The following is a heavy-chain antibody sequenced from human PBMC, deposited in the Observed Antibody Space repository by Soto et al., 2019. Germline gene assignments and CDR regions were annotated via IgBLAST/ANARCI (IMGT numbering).Heavy chain of an antibody. CDR2: IYYSGST. D-gene: IGHD2-2*01. Sequence: PSETLSLTCTVSGGSISSYYWSWIRQPPGKGLEWIGYIYYSGSTNYNPSLKSRATISVDTSKNQFSLKLSSVTAADTAVYYCARVAMTGGYFDYWGQGTLVTVSS. CDR1: GGSISSYY. CDR3: ARVAMTGGYFDY. V-gene: IGHV4-59*01. J-gene: IGHJ4*02.